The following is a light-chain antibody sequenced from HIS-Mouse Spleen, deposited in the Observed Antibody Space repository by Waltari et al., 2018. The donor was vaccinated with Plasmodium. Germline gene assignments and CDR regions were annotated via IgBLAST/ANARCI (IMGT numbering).Light chain of an antibody. CDR2: EGS. CDR1: SSDVGSYNL. J-gene: IGLJ2*01. V-gene: IGLV2-23*03. Sequence: QSALTQPASVSGSPGQSITISCTGTSSDVGSYNLVSWYQQHPGKAPKLMIYEGSKRPSGVSNRFSGSKSGNTASLTFSGLQAEDEADYYCCSYAGSSTFVVFGGGPKLTVL. CDR3: CSYAGSSTFVV.